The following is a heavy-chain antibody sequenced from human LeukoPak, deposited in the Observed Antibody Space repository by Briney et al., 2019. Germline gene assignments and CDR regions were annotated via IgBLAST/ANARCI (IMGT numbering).Heavy chain of an antibody. CDR3: ARDYYESSGYPPEPYDN. D-gene: IGHD3-22*01. Sequence: GGSLRLSCAASGFIFRKYVMSWVRQAPGKGLEWVSAISSSGASTYYADSVKGRFTISRDNSKNTLYLQMNSLRTEDTAVYCCARDYYESSGYPPEPYDNWGQGTLVTVSS. J-gene: IGHJ4*02. CDR2: ISSSGAST. V-gene: IGHV3-23*01. CDR1: GFIFRKYV.